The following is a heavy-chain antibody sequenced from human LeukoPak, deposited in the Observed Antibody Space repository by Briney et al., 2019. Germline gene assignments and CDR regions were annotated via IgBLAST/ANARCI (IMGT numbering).Heavy chain of an antibody. D-gene: IGHD3-22*01. Sequence: ASVKVSCKASGYTFTGYYMHWVRQAPGQGLEWMGWINPNSCGTNYAQKFQGRVTMTRDTSISTAYMELSRLRSDDTAVYYCARDSGSYYYDSSGYYSQNNWFDPWGQGTLVTVSS. CDR2: INPNSCGT. CDR1: GYTFTGYY. J-gene: IGHJ5*02. CDR3: ARDSGSYYYDSSGYYSQNNWFDP. V-gene: IGHV1-2*02.